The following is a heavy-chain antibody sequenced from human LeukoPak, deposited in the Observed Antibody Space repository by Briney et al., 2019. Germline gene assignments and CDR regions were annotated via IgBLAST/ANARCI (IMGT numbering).Heavy chain of an antibody. D-gene: IGHD6-13*01. V-gene: IGHV3-30-3*01. CDR2: ISYDGSNK. CDR3: AKGYSSSWRDAGAEYFQH. CDR1: GFSFNSYA. Sequence: GGSLRLSCAASGFSFNSYAFHWVRQAPGKGLEWVAVISYDGSNKYYADSVKGRFTISRDNAKKSLYLQMNSLRVEDTALYYCAKGYSSSWRDAGAEYFQHWGQGTLVTVSS. J-gene: IGHJ1*01.